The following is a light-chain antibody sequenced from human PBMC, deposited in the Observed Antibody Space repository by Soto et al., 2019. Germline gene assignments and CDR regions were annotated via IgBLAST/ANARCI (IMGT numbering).Light chain of an antibody. CDR3: CSYAGSSTWV. CDR1: SSDVGSYNL. V-gene: IGLV2-23*02. Sequence: QSVLTQPASVSGSPGQSITISCTGTSSDVGSYNLVSWYQQHPDKAPKLIIYEVSKWPSGVSSRLSASKSGNTASLTISGLQSEDEADYYCCSYAGSSTWVFGGGTKLTVL. J-gene: IGLJ3*02. CDR2: EVS.